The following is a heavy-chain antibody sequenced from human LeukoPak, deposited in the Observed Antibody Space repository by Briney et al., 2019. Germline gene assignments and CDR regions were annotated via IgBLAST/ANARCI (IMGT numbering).Heavy chain of an antibody. D-gene: IGHD6-13*01. CDR2: IYYSGST. CDR1: GGSISSYY. Sequence: SETLSLTCTVSGGSISSYYCSWIRQPPGKGLECIGYIYYSGSTNYNTSLKSRVTISVDTSKNQVSLKLSSVTAADTAVYYCARHANSSSWYLDYWGQGTLVTVSS. J-gene: IGHJ4*02. V-gene: IGHV4-59*08. CDR3: ARHANSSSWYLDY.